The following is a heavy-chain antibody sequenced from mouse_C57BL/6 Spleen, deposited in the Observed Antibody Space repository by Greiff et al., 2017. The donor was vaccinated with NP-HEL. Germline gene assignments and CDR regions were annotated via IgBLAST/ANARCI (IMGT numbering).Heavy chain of an antibody. CDR1: GYTFTSYW. CDR2: IHPNSGST. CDR3: ARYDGYYVGFAY. V-gene: IGHV1-64*01. J-gene: IGHJ3*01. D-gene: IGHD2-3*01. Sequence: QVHVKQPGAELVKPGASVKLSCKASGYTFTSYWMHWVKQRPGQGLEWIGMIHPNSGSTNYNEKFKSKATLTVDKSSSTAYMQLSSLTSEDSAVYYCARYDGYYVGFAYWGQGTLVTVSA.